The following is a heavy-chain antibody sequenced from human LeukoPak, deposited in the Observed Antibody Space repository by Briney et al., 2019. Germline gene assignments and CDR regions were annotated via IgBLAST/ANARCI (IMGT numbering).Heavy chain of an antibody. J-gene: IGHJ4*02. CDR3: ARPKTGYFYGIFDY. D-gene: IGHD5-18*01. Sequence: ASVKVSCKASGYTFTAYYMHWVRQAPGQGLEWMGWINPSSRGTIYAENFQGRVTMTRDTSINTTFMELSRLTSDDTAVYFCARPKTGYFYGIFDYWGQGSLVTVTA. V-gene: IGHV1-2*02. CDR2: INPSSRGT. CDR1: GYTFTAYY.